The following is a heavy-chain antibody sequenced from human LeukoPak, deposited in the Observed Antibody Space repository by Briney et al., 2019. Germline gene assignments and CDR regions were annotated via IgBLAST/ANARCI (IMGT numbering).Heavy chain of an antibody. CDR1: GFTFSSYG. J-gene: IGHJ1*01. D-gene: IGHD3-10*01. Sequence: GGSLRLSCAASGFTFSSYGMHWVRQAPGKGLEWVAVIWYDGSNKYYADSVKGRFTISRDNSKNTLYLQMNSLRAEDTAVYYCARAHYYGSGSYYQYFQHWGQGTLVTVSS. V-gene: IGHV3-33*01. CDR3: ARAHYYGSGSYYQYFQH. CDR2: IWYDGSNK.